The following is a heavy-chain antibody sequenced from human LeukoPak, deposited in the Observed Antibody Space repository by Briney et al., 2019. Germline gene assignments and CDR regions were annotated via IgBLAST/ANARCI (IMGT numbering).Heavy chain of an antibody. CDR3: ARGGGGITIFGVVRTRRNWFDP. D-gene: IGHD3-3*01. CDR1: GYTFTSYD. V-gene: IGHV1-8*03. CDR2: MNPNSGNT. Sequence: ASVKVSCKASGYTFTSYDINWVRQATGQGLEWMGWMNPNSGNTGYAQKFQGRVTITRNTSISTAYMELSSLRSEDTAVYYCARGGGGITIFGVVRTRRNWFDPWGQGTLVTVSS. J-gene: IGHJ5*02.